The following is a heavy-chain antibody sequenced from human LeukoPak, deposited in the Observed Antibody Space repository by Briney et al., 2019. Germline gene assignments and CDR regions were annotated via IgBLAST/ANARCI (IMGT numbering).Heavy chain of an antibody. CDR3: TTRRESRRAFDI. Sequence: PGGSLRLTCAASGFTFSNSWLSWVRQAPGKGLEWVGGIKSKIDSEKTDYAARVKDRFTISRDDSKNTLYLQMNSLNTEDTAVYYCTTRRESRRAFDIWGRGTMVTVS. V-gene: IGHV3-15*01. J-gene: IGHJ3*02. D-gene: IGHD2-2*01. CDR2: IKSKIDSEKT. CDR1: GFTFSNSW.